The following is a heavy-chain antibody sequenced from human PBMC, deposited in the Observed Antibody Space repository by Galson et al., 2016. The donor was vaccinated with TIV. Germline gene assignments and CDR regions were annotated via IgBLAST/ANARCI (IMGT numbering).Heavy chain of an antibody. CDR1: GFTFSSYW. CDR3: ANHEQGDS. D-gene: IGHD1-14*01. Sequence: SLRLSCAASGFTFSSYWMHWVRQPPGKGLEWVAAMYSGGDTVYADSVKGRFTISRDSSKNTLYLQMNGLRAEDTAVYYCANHEQGDSWGQGTLVTVSS. CDR2: MYSGGDT. J-gene: IGHJ4*02. V-gene: IGHV3-53*01.